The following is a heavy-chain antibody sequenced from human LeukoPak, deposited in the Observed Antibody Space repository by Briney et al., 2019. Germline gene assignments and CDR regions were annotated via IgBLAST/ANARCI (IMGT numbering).Heavy chain of an antibody. CDR1: GGSFSGYY. CDR3: ARGVNY. J-gene: IGHJ4*02. CDR2: VNHSGST. Sequence: PSETLSLTCAVYGGSFSGYYWSWIRQPPGKGLEWIGEVNHSGSTNYNPSLKSRVTISVDTSKNQFSLKLSSVTAADTAVYYCARGVNYWGQGTLVTVSS. V-gene: IGHV4-34*01.